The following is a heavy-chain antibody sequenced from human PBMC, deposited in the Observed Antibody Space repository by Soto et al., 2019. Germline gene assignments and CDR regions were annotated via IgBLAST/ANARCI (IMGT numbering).Heavy chain of an antibody. J-gene: IGHJ4*02. D-gene: IGHD2-8*01. Sequence: EVQLVQSGAEVKKPGESLQISCKGSGYSFTSYWIGWVRQMPGKGLEWMGIIYPGDSDTRYSPSFQGQVTISADKSISTAYLQWSSLKASDTAMYYCARRVLYCTNGVCYFDYWGQGTLVTVSS. CDR2: IYPGDSDT. V-gene: IGHV5-51*03. CDR3: ARRVLYCTNGVCYFDY. CDR1: GYSFTSYW.